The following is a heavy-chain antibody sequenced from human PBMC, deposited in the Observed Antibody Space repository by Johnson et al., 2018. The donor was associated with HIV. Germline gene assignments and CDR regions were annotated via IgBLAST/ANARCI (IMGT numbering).Heavy chain of an antibody. V-gene: IGHV3-NL1*01. CDR1: GFTFSSYG. Sequence: VQLAESGGGVVQPGRSLRLSCAASGFTFSSYGIYWVRQAPGKGLEWVTVIYSGGRTYYADSVKGRFTISRDNSKNTLYLQMGSLRAEDMAVYYCARGTVCGGDCYSRAFDIWGQGTMVTVSS. CDR2: IYSGGRT. CDR3: ARGTVCGGDCYSRAFDI. J-gene: IGHJ3*02. D-gene: IGHD2-21*02.